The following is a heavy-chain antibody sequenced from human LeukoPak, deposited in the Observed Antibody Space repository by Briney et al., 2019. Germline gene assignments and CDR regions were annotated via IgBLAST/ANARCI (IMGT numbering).Heavy chain of an antibody. J-gene: IGHJ6*02. Sequence: SETLSLTCIVSGGSISSYYWSWIRQSPGKGLEWIAYIYSGGSTNYNPSLKSRVTISVDTSKNQFSLKLRSVTAADTAVYYCARDFLSDYYYYGMDVWGQGTTVTVSS. CDR2: IYSGGST. V-gene: IGHV4-59*01. CDR1: GGSISSYY. CDR3: ARDFLSDYYYYGMDV.